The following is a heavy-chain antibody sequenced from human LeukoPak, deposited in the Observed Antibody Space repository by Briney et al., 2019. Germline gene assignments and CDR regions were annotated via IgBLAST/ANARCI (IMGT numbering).Heavy chain of an antibody. CDR1: GFTFSSND. J-gene: IGHJ2*01. CDR2: IGTAGDT. D-gene: IGHD2-15*01. CDR3: ARRAGYCSGGSCLPDWYFDL. Sequence: QPGGSLRLSCAASGFTFSSNDMHWVRQATGKGLECVSAIGTAGDTYYPGSVKGRFTISRENAKNSLYLQMNSLRAGDTAVYYCARRAGYCSGGSCLPDWYFDLWGRGTLVTVSS. V-gene: IGHV3-13*01.